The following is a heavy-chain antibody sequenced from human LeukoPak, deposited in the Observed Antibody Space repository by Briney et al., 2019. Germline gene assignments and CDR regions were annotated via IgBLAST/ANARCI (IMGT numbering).Heavy chain of an antibody. J-gene: IGHJ4*02. D-gene: IGHD6-13*01. CDR1: GFTFSSYS. CDR3: ARTATDTGEFDY. V-gene: IGHV3-21*01. CDR2: ISSSSSSI. Sequence: GGSLRLSCAASGFTFSSYSMNWVRQAPGKGLECVSSISSSSSSIYYADSVKGRFTIPRDDAKNSLYLQMNSLRAEDTAVYYCARTATDTGEFDYWGQETLVTVSS.